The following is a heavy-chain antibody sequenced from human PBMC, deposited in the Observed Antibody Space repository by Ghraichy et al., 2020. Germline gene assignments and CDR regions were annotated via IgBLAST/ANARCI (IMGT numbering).Heavy chain of an antibody. CDR2: IVATLPYT. D-gene: IGHD1-14*01. V-gene: IGHV3-21*04. J-gene: IGHJ6*03. CDR3: ARGCERPDSPWDV. CDR1: GFSFSRCA. Sequence: GGSLRLACEGSGFSFSRCAMNWVRQPPGQGLQWVASIVATLPYTYYAQSVKGRFTVSRDNVNGRCFLEMNDLEVDDTGVYFCARGCERPDSPWDVWGRGTTVTVSS.